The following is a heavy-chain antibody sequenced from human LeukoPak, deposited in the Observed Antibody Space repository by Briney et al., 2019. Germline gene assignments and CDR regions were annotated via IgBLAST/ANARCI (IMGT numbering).Heavy chain of an antibody. D-gene: IGHD1-26*01. CDR2: IKQDGSEK. Sequence: GGSLRLSCAASGFTFSSYWMSWVRQDPGKGLEWVANIKQDGSEKYYVDSVKGRFTISRDNAKNSLYLQMNSLRAEDTAVYYCRGGAEYFDYWGQGTLVTASS. CDR3: RGGAEYFDY. V-gene: IGHV3-7*01. J-gene: IGHJ4*02. CDR1: GFTFSSYW.